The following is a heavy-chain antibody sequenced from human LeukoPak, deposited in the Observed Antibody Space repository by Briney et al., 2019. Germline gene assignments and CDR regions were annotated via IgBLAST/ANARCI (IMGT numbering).Heavy chain of an antibody. J-gene: IGHJ4*02. CDR3: ARDLGSGWMEGYFDY. Sequence: GGSLRLSCAASGFTFSSYGTHWVRQAPGKGLEWVAVIWYDGSNKYYADSVKGRFTISRDNSQDTLYLQMNGLRAEDTAVYYCARDLGSGWMEGYFDYWGQGTLSPSPQ. CDR2: IWYDGSNK. D-gene: IGHD6-19*01. V-gene: IGHV3-33*01. CDR1: GFTFSSYG.